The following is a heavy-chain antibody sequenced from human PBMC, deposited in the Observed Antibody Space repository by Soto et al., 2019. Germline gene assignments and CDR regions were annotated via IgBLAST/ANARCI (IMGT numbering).Heavy chain of an antibody. V-gene: IGHV3-7*01. D-gene: IGHD2-21*01. CDR1: GFMFSAYW. CDR2: ISGGASDK. J-gene: IGHJ4*02. Sequence: EVQLVESGGRLVQPGGSLRLSRAASGFMFSAYWMSWVRQDPGKGLEWVATISGGASDKFYVDSVKGRFTISRDDSXNTLYLQMNSLRDEDTAVYYCVREDWHRFDSWGQGTLVTVSS. CDR3: VREDWHRFDS.